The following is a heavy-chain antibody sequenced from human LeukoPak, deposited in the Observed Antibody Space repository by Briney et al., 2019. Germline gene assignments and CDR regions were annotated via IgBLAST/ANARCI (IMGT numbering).Heavy chain of an antibody. J-gene: IGHJ4*02. CDR1: GGSISSSSYY. CDR2: IYYSGST. D-gene: IGHD5-12*01. V-gene: IGHV4-39*01. CDR3: ARVPRGYSGYGNFDY. Sequence: PSETLSLTCTVSGGSISSSSYYWGWIRQPPGKGLEWIGSIYYSGSTYYNPSLKSRVTISVDTPKNQFSLKLSSVTAADTAVYYCARVPRGYSGYGNFDYWGQGTLVTVSS.